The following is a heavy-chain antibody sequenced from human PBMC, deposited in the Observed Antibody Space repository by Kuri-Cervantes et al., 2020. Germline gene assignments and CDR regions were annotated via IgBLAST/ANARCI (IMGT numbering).Heavy chain of an antibody. CDR3: AKPIGLDYGDYGSTGAFDI. D-gene: IGHD4-17*01. CDR1: GFTFSTYA. CDR2: ISGDGVSA. Sequence: GGSLRLSCAASGFTFSTYAMDWVRQTPGKGLEWVSAISGDGVSAYSVYADSVKGRFTISRDNSKNTLYLQMNSLRAEDTAVYYCAKPIGLDYGDYGSTGAFDIWGQGTMVTVSS. J-gene: IGHJ3*02. V-gene: IGHV3-23*01.